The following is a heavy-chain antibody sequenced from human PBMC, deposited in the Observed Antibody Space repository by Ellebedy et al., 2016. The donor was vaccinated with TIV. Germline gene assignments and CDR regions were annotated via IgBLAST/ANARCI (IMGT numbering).Heavy chain of an antibody. CDR1: GFTFSSYA. CDR2: ISGSGGST. Sequence: GGSLRLSCAASGFTFSSYAMSWVRQAPGKGLEWVSAISGSGGSTYYADSVKGRFTISRDNSKNTLYLQMNSLRFEDTAVFYCARDKIYDFWSGYPTVNGMDVWGQGTTVTVSS. D-gene: IGHD3-3*01. CDR3: ARDKIYDFWSGYPTVNGMDV. J-gene: IGHJ6*02. V-gene: IGHV3-23*01.